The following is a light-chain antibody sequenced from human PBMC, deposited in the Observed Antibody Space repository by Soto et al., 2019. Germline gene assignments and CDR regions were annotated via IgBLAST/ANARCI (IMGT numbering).Light chain of an antibody. CDR3: CSYAGSTVL. CDR1: SSDVGSYNL. CDR2: EVS. V-gene: IGLV2-23*02. Sequence: QSVLTQPASVSGSPGQSITISCTGTSSDVGSYNLVSWYQQHPGKAPKLMIYEVSERPSGVSNRFSGSKSGNTASLTISGLQAEDEADYYCCSYAGSTVLFGGGTKLTVL. J-gene: IGLJ2*01.